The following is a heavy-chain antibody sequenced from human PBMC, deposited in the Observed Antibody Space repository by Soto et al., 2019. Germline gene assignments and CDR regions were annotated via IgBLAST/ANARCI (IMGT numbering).Heavy chain of an antibody. Sequence: QVQLVQSGTEVKKPGSSVKVSCKASGGTFSTSAFSWVRQAPGQGLEWMGGIIPIFGAPNYAQKFQGRVTITADESTTTSYIEVSSLRSEDTAVYYCAILAVAGTTRPFDFWGQGTLVTVSS. D-gene: IGHD6-19*01. J-gene: IGHJ4*02. V-gene: IGHV1-69*12. CDR1: GGTFSTSA. CDR3: AILAVAGTTRPFDF. CDR2: IIPIFGAP.